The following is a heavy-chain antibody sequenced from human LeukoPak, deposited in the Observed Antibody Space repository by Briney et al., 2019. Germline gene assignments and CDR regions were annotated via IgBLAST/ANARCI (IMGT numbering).Heavy chain of an antibody. J-gene: IGHJ4*02. CDR3: ARAYDIVVVITANFDY. V-gene: IGHV3-23*01. CDR2: ISGSGGTT. D-gene: IGHD3-22*01. CDR1: GFTFSTYA. Sequence: GGSLRLSCAASGFTFSTYAMSWVRRAPGKGLEWVSAISGSGGTTYYTDSVKGRFTISRDNSKNTLYLQMNTLRAGDTAVYYCARAYDIVVVITANFDYWGQGTLVTVSS.